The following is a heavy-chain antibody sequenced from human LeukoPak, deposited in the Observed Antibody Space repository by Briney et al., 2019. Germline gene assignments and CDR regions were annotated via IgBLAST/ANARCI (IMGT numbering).Heavy chain of an antibody. Sequence: SETLSLTCTVSGGSISSYYWSWIRQPPGKGLEWIGYIYYSGSTNYNPSLKSRVTISVDTSKNQFSLKLSSVTAADTAVYYCARDRGVRGVIFYWGQGTLVTVSS. CDR1: GGSISSYY. J-gene: IGHJ4*02. V-gene: IGHV4-59*01. CDR3: ARDRGVRGVIFY. CDR2: IYYSGST. D-gene: IGHD3-10*01.